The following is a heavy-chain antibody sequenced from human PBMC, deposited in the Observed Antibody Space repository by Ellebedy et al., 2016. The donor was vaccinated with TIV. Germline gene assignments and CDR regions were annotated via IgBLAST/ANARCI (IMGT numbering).Heavy chain of an antibody. CDR2: IRSKANSYAT. CDR1: GFTFSGSA. V-gene: IGHV3-73*01. D-gene: IGHD3-22*01. J-gene: IGHJ6*02. CDR3: TSARYDSSGYYYYYGMDV. Sequence: GESLKISCAASGFTFSGSAMHWVRQASGKGLEWVGRIRSKANSYATAYAASVKGRFTISRDDSKNTAYLQMNSLKTEDTAVYYCTSARYDSSGYYYYYGMDVWGQGTTVTVSS.